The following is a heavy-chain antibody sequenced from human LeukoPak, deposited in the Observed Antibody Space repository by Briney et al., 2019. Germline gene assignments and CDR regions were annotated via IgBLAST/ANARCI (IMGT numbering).Heavy chain of an antibody. Sequence: SETLSLTCTISGGSIGSYFWNWIRQSPGKGLQWIGYINYSGSTNYNPSLESRVTISVDTSKNQFSLKLSSVTAADTAVYYCARSSYDYYYYYMDVWGKGTTVTVSS. CDR3: ARSSYDYYYYYMDV. J-gene: IGHJ6*03. CDR1: GGSIGSYF. V-gene: IGHV4-59*01. D-gene: IGHD3-10*01. CDR2: INYSGST.